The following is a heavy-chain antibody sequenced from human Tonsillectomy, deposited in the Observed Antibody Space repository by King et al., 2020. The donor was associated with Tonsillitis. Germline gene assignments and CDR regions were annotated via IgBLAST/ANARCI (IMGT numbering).Heavy chain of an antibody. V-gene: IGHV1-2*02. Sequence: QLVQSVAEVKKPGASVKVSCKASGYTFTGNYLHWVRQAPGQGPEWMGWINPKSGDTNFAQKFQGRVSMTRDASITTAYMELSRLRSDDTAVYYCAGTYYDILSGYSPFDYWGQGTLVTVSS. J-gene: IGHJ4*01. CDR3: AGTYYDILSGYSPFDY. CDR2: INPKSGDT. CDR1: GYTFTGNY. D-gene: IGHD3-9*01.